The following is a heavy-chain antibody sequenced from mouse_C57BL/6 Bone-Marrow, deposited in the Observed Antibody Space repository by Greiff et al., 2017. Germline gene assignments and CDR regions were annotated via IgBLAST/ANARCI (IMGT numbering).Heavy chain of an antibody. CDR3: AREDYDSYWYFDV. D-gene: IGHD2-4*01. J-gene: IGHJ1*03. V-gene: IGHV1-72*01. CDR1: GYTFTSYW. CDR2: IAPNSGGT. Sequence: QVQLQQPGAELVKPGASVKLSCKASGYTFTSYWMHWVKQRPGRGLEWIGRIAPNSGGTKYNEKFKSKATLTVDKPSSTAYMQLSSLTSEDSAVYYCAREDYDSYWYFDVWGTGTTVTVSS.